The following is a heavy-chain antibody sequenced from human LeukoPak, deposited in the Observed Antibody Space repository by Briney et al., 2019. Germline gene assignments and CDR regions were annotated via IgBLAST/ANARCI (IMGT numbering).Heavy chain of an antibody. CDR2: INYSGST. J-gene: IGHJ3*02. Sequence: SETLSLTCAVYGGSFSGYYWSWIRQPPGKGLEWIGYINYSGSTDYNPSLKSRVIIFVDTSQNQFSLKLSSVTAADTAVYYCASLYKFWAFDIWGQGTMVTVSS. D-gene: IGHD3/OR15-3a*01. CDR1: GGSFSGYY. CDR3: ASLYKFWAFDI. V-gene: IGHV4-34*01.